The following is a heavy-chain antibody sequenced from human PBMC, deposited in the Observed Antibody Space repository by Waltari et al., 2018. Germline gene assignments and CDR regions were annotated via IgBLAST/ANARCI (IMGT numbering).Heavy chain of an antibody. D-gene: IGHD2-15*01. J-gene: IGHJ4*02. Sequence: QVPLVQSGTVVKKPGASGHVSCQASGYIFIDYYMHWGRQAPGQGLEWMGWINPSSGGAKYAQNFQGRVTMTRDTSSRTVYIELSRLTYDDTAMYYCARDGGFDFWGQGTLVSVSS. V-gene: IGHV1-2*02. CDR3: ARDGGFDF. CDR1: GYIFIDYY. CDR2: INPSSGGA.